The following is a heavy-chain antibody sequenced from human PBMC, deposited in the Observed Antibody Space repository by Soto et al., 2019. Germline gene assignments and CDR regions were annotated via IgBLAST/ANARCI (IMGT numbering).Heavy chain of an antibody. CDR3: ARDWLGIDY. V-gene: IGHV1-18*01. D-gene: IGHD3-10*01. CDR1: GYTFTSYG. CDR2: INPYNGNT. Sequence: QVQLVQSGAEVKKPGASVKVSCKASGYTFTSYGISWVRQAPGQGLEWMGWINPYNGNTNYAQKLQGRVTMTTDTSTNTAYMELRSLRSADTAVYSCARDWLGIDYWGQGTLVTVSS. J-gene: IGHJ4*02.